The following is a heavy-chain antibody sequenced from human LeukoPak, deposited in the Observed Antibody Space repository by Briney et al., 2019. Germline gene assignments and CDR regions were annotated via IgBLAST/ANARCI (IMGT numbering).Heavy chain of an antibody. V-gene: IGHV3-30*03. Sequence: GRSLRLSCAASGFTFDDYGMHWVRQAPGKGLEWVAVISYDGSTKNYADSVKDRFTISRDNSENTLYLQMSSLRAEDTAVYYCAGVPNVREGEWFDPWGQGTLVTVSS. CDR3: AGVPNVREGEWFDP. J-gene: IGHJ5*02. D-gene: IGHD3-16*01. CDR2: ISYDGSTK. CDR1: GFTFDDYG.